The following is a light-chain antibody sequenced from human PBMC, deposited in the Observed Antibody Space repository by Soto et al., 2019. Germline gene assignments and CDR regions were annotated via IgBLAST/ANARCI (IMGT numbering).Light chain of an antibody. Sequence: DNQMTQSPSSLSASVGDRVIITCQASQDISNYLNWYQQKPGKAPKLLIYDASNLETGVPSRFSGSGSGTDFTFTISSLQPEDIATYYCQQYDDFPRTFGQGTKVDIK. J-gene: IGKJ1*01. V-gene: IGKV1-33*01. CDR3: QQYDDFPRT. CDR2: DAS. CDR1: QDISNY.